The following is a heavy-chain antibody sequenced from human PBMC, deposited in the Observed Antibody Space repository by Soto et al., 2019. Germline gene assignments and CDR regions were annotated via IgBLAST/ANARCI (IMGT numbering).Heavy chain of an antibody. J-gene: IGHJ6*03. D-gene: IGHD3-10*01. CDR3: ARSGKEYGSESYEYYFYYMDV. V-gene: IGHV1-69*01. CDR1: GGTFSTYG. Sequence: QVQLVQSGAEVKKPGSSVKVSCKASGGTFSTYGISWVRQAPGQGLEWMGGSIPIFGTANYAQKFQGRVTITADESTSTAYMELSSLRSEDTAVYYRARSGKEYGSESYEYYFYYMDVWGKGTTVSVSS. CDR2: SIPIFGTA.